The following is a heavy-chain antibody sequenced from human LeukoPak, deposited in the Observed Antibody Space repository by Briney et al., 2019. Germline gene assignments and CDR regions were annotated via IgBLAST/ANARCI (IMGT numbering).Heavy chain of an antibody. D-gene: IGHD6-13*01. V-gene: IGHV3-23*01. CDR2: ITGSGGNT. CDR1: GFIFSSYS. Sequence: GGSLRLSCAASGFIFSSYSMSWVRQAPGKGLEWVSVITGSGGNTYYADSVKGRFTISKDNSKNTVYLQVSSLRVDDTAVYYCAKAASSSWPSYYYGMDVWGQGTTVTVSS. CDR3: AKAASSSWPSYYYGMDV. J-gene: IGHJ6*02.